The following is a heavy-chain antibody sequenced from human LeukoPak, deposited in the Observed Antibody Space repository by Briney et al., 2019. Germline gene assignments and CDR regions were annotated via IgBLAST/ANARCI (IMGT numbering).Heavy chain of an antibody. J-gene: IGHJ4*02. CDR2: IKSKTDGGTT. V-gene: IGHV3-15*01. Sequence: GGSLRLSCGASGFTFNNAWMSWVRQAPGKGLEWVGRIKSKTDGGTTDYAAPVKGRFTISRDDSKNTLYLQMNSLRAEDTAVYYCARGAVAGSGYYFDYWGQGTLVTVSS. CDR3: ARGAVAGSGYYFDY. D-gene: IGHD6-19*01. CDR1: GFTFNNAW.